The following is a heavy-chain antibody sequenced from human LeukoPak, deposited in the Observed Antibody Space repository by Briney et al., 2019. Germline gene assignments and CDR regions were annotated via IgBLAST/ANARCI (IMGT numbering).Heavy chain of an antibody. CDR3: AKDLRALPDY. CDR1: GFTFSSYG. CDR2: ISYDGSNK. J-gene: IGHJ4*02. D-gene: IGHD3-16*01. Sequence: GRSLRLSCAASGFTFSSYGMHWVRQAPGKGLEWVAVISYDGSNKYYADSVKSRFTISRDNSKNTLYLQMNSLRAEDTAVYYCAKDLRALPDYWGQGTLVTVSS. V-gene: IGHV3-30*18.